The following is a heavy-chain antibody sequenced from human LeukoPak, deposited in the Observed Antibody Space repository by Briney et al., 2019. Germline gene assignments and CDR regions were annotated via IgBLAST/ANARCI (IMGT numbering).Heavy chain of an antibody. D-gene: IGHD3-16*01. V-gene: IGHV3-23*01. Sequence: GGSLRLSCAASGFTFSSYAMSWVRQAPGKGLEWVSAISGSGGSTYYAGSVKGRFTISRDNSKNTLYLQMNSLRAEDTAVYYCAKDRDMITFGGAWGQGTLVTVSS. CDR1: GFTFSSYA. CDR2: ISGSGGST. J-gene: IGHJ5*02. CDR3: AKDRDMITFGGA.